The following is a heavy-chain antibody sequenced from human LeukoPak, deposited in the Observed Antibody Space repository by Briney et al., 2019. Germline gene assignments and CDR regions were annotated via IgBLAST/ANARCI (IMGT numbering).Heavy chain of an antibody. Sequence: GGSLRLSCGVSGFSVSNNHMSWVRQAPGKGLEWLSVLFSGASTNYADSVKGRFTISRDNAKNSLYLQMNSLRAEDTADYYCLGSNIAAVWGQGTQVTVSS. D-gene: IGHD6-13*01. CDR3: LGSNIAAV. CDR2: LFSGAST. CDR1: GFSVSNNH. J-gene: IGHJ4*02. V-gene: IGHV3-53*01.